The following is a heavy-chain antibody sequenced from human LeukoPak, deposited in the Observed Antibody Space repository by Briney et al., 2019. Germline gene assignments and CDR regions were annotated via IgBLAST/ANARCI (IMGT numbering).Heavy chain of an antibody. Sequence: SETLSLTCTVSGGSISSYYWSWIRQPAGRGLEWIGRIYTSGSTNFNPSLKSRVTMSVDTSKNQFSLKLSSVTAADTAVYYCARVAWNDRQVDYWGQGTLVTVSS. CDR3: ARVAWNDRQVDY. CDR1: GGSISSYY. J-gene: IGHJ4*02. CDR2: IYTSGST. D-gene: IGHD1-1*01. V-gene: IGHV4-4*07.